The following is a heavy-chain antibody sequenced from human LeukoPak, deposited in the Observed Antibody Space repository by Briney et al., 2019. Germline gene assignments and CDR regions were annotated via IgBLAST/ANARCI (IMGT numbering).Heavy chain of an antibody. V-gene: IGHV4-31*03. CDR2: IYYTGSV. J-gene: IGHJ6*02. CDR3: ARDHSYYFGSQTSTLDV. CDR1: GASISTGGFY. D-gene: IGHD3-10*01. Sequence: PSETLSLTCTISGASISTGGFYWTWIRQPPGEGLEWIGYIYYTGSVDYNASLKGRLTISLDTSKNRFSLKLNSVTAADTAVYYCARDHSYYFGSQTSTLDVWGQGTAVTVSS.